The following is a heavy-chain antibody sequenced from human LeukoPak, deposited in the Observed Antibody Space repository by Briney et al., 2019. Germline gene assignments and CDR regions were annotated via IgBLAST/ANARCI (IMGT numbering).Heavy chain of an antibody. V-gene: IGHV4-39*01. CDR3: ARGLYGGSYYYYYYMDV. CDR2: FYNSGST. J-gene: IGHJ6*03. CDR1: GGSISSSSYY. D-gene: IGHD1-26*01. Sequence: SETLSLTCTVSGGSISSSSYYWVWLRQPPGMGLEWIGSFYNSGSTYYNPSLKSRVTISVDTSKNQFSLKLSSVTAADTAVYYCARGLYGGSYYYYYYMDVWGKGTTVTVSS.